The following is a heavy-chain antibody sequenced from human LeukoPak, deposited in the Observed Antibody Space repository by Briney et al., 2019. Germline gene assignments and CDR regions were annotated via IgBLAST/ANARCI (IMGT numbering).Heavy chain of an antibody. V-gene: IGHV3-33*01. CDR3: GRYYVMDV. J-gene: IGHJ6*02. CDR2: IRSDGRIK. CDR1: GFTFSSHG. Sequence: GASLRLSCAASGFTFSSHGMHWVRQAPGKGLEWVAVIRSDGRIKYHADIVKGRFTISRDNSKSTLYLQMNSLRAEDTAVYYCGRYYVMDVWGQGTSVTVSS.